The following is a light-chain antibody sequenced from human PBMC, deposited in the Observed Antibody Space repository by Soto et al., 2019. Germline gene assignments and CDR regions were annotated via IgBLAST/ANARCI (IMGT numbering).Light chain of an antibody. CDR2: DTS. Sequence: EIVLTQWPASVSLSQGKRATLSCSASQSVSNFLAWYQQKPGQAPRLLIYDTSNRATGIPARFSGSGSGTDFTLTISRLEPEDSAVYYCQQRSNWPKTFGQGTKVDIK. CDR1: QSVSNF. J-gene: IGKJ1*01. V-gene: IGKV3-11*01. CDR3: QQRSNWPKT.